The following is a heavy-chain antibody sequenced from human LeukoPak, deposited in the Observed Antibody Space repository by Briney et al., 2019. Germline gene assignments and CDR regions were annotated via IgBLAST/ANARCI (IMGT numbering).Heavy chain of an antibody. V-gene: IGHV3-53*01. Sequence: GGSLRPSCAASGFTVSSSYMNWVRQAPGKGLEWVSIIFGGGSAYYADSVKGRFIISRDSSKNTLYLQMNSLRAEDTAVYYCARDSTRAATIGYWGQGTLVTVSS. CDR3: ARDSTRAATIGY. D-gene: IGHD5-24*01. J-gene: IGHJ4*02. CDR1: GFTVSSSY. CDR2: IFGGGSA.